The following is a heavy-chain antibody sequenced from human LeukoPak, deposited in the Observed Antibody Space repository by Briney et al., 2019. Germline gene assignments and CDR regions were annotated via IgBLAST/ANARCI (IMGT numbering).Heavy chain of an antibody. CDR1: GYTFTDYY. CDR2: INPNSGGT. Sequence: GASVTVSYKASGYTFTDYYVHWLRQAPGQGRTWMGWINPNSGGTDYAQQYQGRVTLTRDTSISTVYMELSSLTSDDSAVYYCARAFFNSGFDYWGQGTLVTVSS. CDR3: ARAFFNSGFDY. D-gene: IGHD3-3*02. V-gene: IGHV1-2*02. J-gene: IGHJ4*02.